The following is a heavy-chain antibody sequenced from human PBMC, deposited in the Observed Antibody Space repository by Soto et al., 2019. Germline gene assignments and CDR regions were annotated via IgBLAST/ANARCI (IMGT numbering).Heavy chain of an antibody. CDR2: IYYDGST. CDR1: GGSISSGAYY. J-gene: IGHJ4*02. Sequence: QVQLQESGPGLVKPSQTLSLTCTVSGGSISSGAYYWSWIRQLPGKGLDWIGYIYYDGSTYYNPSLKSLVTISVDTSKNQFSLNLTSVTASDTAVYYCAKARGTFYSWGQGTLVTVSS. V-gene: IGHV4-31*01. D-gene: IGHD2-15*01. CDR3: AKARGTFYS.